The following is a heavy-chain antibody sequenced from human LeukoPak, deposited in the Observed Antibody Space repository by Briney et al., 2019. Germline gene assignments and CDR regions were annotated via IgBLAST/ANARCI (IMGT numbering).Heavy chain of an antibody. CDR3: ARERLGFRVDV. CDR2: INTSGNT. D-gene: IGHD3-10*01. Sequence: SETLSLTCTVSGDSISNYYWTWIRQSAGKGLQWIGRINTSGNTNYNPYLKSRVTMSLDTSKNQFSLNLSSVTAADTAVYYCARERLGFRVDVWGKGTTDTVSS. J-gene: IGHJ6*04. V-gene: IGHV4-4*07. CDR1: GDSISNYY.